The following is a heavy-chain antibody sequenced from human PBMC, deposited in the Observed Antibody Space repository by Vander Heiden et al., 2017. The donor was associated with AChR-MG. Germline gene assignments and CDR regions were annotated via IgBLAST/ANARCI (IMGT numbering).Heavy chain of an antibody. V-gene: IGHV1-8*01. CDR3: ARGRRRSIAVAGPFDY. J-gene: IGHJ4*02. CDR2: MNPNSGNT. D-gene: IGHD6-19*01. CDR1: GYTFTSYD. Sequence: QVQPVQSGAEVKKPGASVKVSCKASGYTFTSYDINWVRQATGQGLEWMGWMNPNSGNTGYAQKFQGRVTMTRNTSISTAYMELSSLRSEDTAVYYCARGRRRSIAVAGPFDYWGQGTLVTVSS.